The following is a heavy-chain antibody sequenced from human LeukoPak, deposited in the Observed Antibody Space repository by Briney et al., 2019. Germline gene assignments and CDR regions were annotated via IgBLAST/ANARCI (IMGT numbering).Heavy chain of an antibody. D-gene: IGHD6-19*01. CDR3: ARTGYSSGWYRGISFDY. J-gene: IGHJ4*02. Sequence: SETLSLTCTVSGGSISSYYWSWIRQPPGKGLEWIGYIYCSGSTNYNPSLKSRVTISVDTSRNQFSLKLSSVTAADTAVYYCARTGYSSGWYRGISFDYWGQGTLVTVSS. V-gene: IGHV4-59*01. CDR1: GGSISSYY. CDR2: IYCSGST.